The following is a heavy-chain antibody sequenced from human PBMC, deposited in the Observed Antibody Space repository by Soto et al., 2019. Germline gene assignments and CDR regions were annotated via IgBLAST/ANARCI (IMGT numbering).Heavy chain of an antibody. V-gene: IGHV4-59*01. Sequence: GTLSLTCTVSGGSMSSNYCTWIRQPTGKGLEWIGYVYNSGSTNYNPSLKSRVTISEEPSKSQFSLKVNSMTAADTAVYYCARYRREAVAGYTLDNWGQGILVTVSS. J-gene: IGHJ4*02. D-gene: IGHD6-13*01. CDR3: ARYRREAVAGYTLDN. CDR1: GGSMSSNY. CDR2: VYNSGST.